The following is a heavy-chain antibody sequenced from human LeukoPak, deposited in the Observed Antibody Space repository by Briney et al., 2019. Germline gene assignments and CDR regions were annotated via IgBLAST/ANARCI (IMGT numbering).Heavy chain of an antibody. V-gene: IGHV3-23*01. D-gene: IGHD3-16*02. CDR1: GLTFSSYA. Sequence: GGSLRLSCAASGLTFSSYAMSWVRQAPGKGLEWVSGISGSGGNTYYADSVKGRFTISRDNSKNTLFLQMNSLRAEDTAVYYCAKDALISFRGAWSQSDYWGQGALVTVSS. J-gene: IGHJ4*02. CDR3: AKDALISFRGAWSQSDY. CDR2: ISGSGGNT.